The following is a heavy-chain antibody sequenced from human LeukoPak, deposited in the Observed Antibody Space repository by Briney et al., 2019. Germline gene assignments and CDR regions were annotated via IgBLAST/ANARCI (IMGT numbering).Heavy chain of an antibody. CDR3: ARSSGAIGAFDI. J-gene: IGHJ3*02. V-gene: IGHV4-34*01. CDR1: GGSFSGYY. D-gene: IGHD1-26*01. CDR2: INHSGST. Sequence: PSETLSLTCAVYGGSFSGYYWSWIRQPPGKGLEWIGEINHSGSTNYNPSLKSRVTISVDTSKNQFSLKLSSVTAADTAVYYCARSSGAIGAFDIWGQGTMVTVSS.